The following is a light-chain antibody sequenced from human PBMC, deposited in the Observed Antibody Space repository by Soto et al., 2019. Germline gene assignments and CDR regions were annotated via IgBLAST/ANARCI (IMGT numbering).Light chain of an antibody. J-gene: IGKJ4*01. Sequence: DMVFTQSPAALSLSQRERATLSCRASQSVSSNLAWYQQKPGQAPRLLIYGASTRATGIPARFSGSGSGTEFTLTISSLQSEDFAVYYCQQYNNWPPLTFGGGTKVDI. V-gene: IGKV3-15*01. CDR1: QSVSSN. CDR3: QQYNNWPPLT. CDR2: GAS.